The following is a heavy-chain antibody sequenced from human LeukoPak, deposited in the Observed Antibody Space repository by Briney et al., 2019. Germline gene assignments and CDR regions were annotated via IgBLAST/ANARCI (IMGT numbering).Heavy chain of an antibody. CDR3: ALYSSRGRWFDP. D-gene: IGHD6-13*01. V-gene: IGHV4-59*01. Sequence: SETLSLTCTVSGGSISSDYWSWIRQPPGKGLEWIGYIYYSGSTNYNPSLKSRVTISVDTSKNQFSLKLSSVTAADTAVYYCALYSSRGRWFDPCGQGTLVTVSS. CDR2: IYYSGST. CDR1: GGSISSDY. J-gene: IGHJ5*02.